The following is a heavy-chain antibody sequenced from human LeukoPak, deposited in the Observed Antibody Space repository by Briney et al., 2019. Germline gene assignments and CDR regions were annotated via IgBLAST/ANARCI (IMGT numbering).Heavy chain of an antibody. CDR2: MNPNSGNT. J-gene: IGHJ5*02. Sequence: GASVKVSCKASGYTFTSYDINWVRQATGRGLEWMGWMNPNSGNTGYAQKFRGRVTMTRDTSISTAYMELSGLRSEDTAVYYCARRRDSSSWYSAFDPWGQGTLVTVSS. CDR1: GYTFTSYD. CDR3: ARRRDSSSWYSAFDP. V-gene: IGHV1-8*01. D-gene: IGHD6-13*01.